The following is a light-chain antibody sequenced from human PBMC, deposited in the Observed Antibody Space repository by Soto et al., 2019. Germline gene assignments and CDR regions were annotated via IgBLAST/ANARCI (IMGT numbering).Light chain of an antibody. CDR1: SSDVGAYNY. V-gene: IGLV2-14*01. CDR2: EDS. CDR3: SSYTTSTTHVV. J-gene: IGLJ2*01. Sequence: QSVLTQPASVSGSPGQSITISCTGTSSDVGAYNYVPWFQQHPGKVPKLMIYEDSNRPSGISDRFSASKSGNTASLTISGLQAEDEADYYCSSYTTSTTHVVFGGGTKVTVL.